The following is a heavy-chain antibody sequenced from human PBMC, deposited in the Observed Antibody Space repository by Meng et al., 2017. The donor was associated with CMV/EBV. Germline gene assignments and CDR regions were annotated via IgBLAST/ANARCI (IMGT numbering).Heavy chain of an antibody. CDR3: AKLPLYSSSLPPPVDY. D-gene: IGHD6-13*01. CDR1: GFTLSDYY. CDR2: ISNGDSSK. V-gene: IGHV3-11*04. Sequence: GGSLRLSCGASGFTLSDYYMGWIRQAPGKGLEWVSHISNGDSSKYYADSVNGRFTISRDNSKNSLYLQMNRLRAEDTAVYYCAKLPLYSSSLPPPVDYWGQGTLVTVSS. J-gene: IGHJ4*02.